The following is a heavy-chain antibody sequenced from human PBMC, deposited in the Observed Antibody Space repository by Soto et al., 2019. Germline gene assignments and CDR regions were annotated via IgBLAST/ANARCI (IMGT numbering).Heavy chain of an antibody. Sequence: SVKVSCKASGFTFTSSAVQWVRQARGQRLEWIGWIVVGSGNTNYAQKFQERVTITRDMSTSTAYMELSSLRSEDTAVYYCAAVFYYDSSGYWRNFDYWGQGTLVTVSS. V-gene: IGHV1-58*01. CDR1: GFTFTSSA. J-gene: IGHJ4*02. CDR3: AAVFYYDSSGYWRNFDY. D-gene: IGHD3-22*01. CDR2: IVVGSGNT.